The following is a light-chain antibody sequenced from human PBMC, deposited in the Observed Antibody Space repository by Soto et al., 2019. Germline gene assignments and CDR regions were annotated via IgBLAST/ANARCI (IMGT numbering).Light chain of an antibody. CDR2: EVS. J-gene: IGLJ1*01. V-gene: IGLV2-8*01. Sequence: QSVLTQPPSASGSPGRSVTISCTGTSSDVGGYDYVSWYQQHPGKAPKLLIYEVSKRPSGVPDRFSGSKSGNTASLTVSGLQTDDEADYYCSSYAGRNNYVFGTGTKVTVL. CDR1: SSDVGGYDY. CDR3: SSYAGRNNYV.